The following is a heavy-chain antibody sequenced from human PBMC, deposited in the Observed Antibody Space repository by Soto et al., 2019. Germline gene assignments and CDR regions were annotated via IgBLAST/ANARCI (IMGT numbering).Heavy chain of an antibody. CDR2: IYYSGST. CDR3: ARQGRVTIFGVVRNWFDP. Sequence: SETLSLTCTVSGGSICSSSYYWGWIRQPPGQGLKWIGSIYYSGSTYYNPSLKSRVTISVDTSNNQYSLKLSSVTAADTAVYCCARQGRVTIFGVVRNWFDPWGQGTLVTVSS. D-gene: IGHD3-3*01. J-gene: IGHJ5*02. CDR1: GGSICSSSYY. V-gene: IGHV4-39*01.